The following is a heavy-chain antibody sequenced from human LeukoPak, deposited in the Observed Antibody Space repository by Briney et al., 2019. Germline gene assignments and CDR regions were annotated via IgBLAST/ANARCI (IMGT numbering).Heavy chain of an antibody. V-gene: IGHV3-15*01. D-gene: IGHD4-17*01. CDR3: TKFDYAAFEY. J-gene: IGHJ4*02. CDR2: VKSRANGGAI. Sequence: GGSLRLSCAASGFTFSNAWMSWVRQAPGKGLEWVGRVKSRANGGAIDYAAPVKGRFSISRDDSKNTLYLQMNSLKTEDTAVYYCTKFDYAAFEYWGQGALVTVSS. CDR1: GFTFSNAW.